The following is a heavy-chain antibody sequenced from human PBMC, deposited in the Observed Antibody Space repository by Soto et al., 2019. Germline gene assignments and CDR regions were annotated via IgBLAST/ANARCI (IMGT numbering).Heavy chain of an antibody. CDR2: MNPNSGNT. CDR3: ARLGPYDSGSYSFRYNWFDP. V-gene: IGHV1-8*01. J-gene: IGHJ5*02. Sequence: ASVKVSCKASGYTFTSYDINWVRQATGQGLEWMGWMNPNSGNTGYAQKFQGRVTMTRNTSISTAYMELSSLRAEDTAVYYCARLGPYDSGSYSFRYNWFDPWGQGTLVTVSS. CDR1: GYTFTSYD. D-gene: IGHD3-10*01.